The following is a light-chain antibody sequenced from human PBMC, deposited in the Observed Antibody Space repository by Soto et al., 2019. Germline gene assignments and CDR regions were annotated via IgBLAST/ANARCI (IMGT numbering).Light chain of an antibody. J-gene: IGLJ1*01. Sequence: QSALTQPASVSGSPGQSITISCTGTSSDVGGYNYVSWYQQHPGKAPKLIIYEVSDRPSGVSNRFSGSKSGNTASLTISRLQAEDEADYYCSSYTSSSPYVFGTGTKVTVL. V-gene: IGLV2-14*01. CDR1: SSDVGGYNY. CDR2: EVS. CDR3: SSYTSSSPYV.